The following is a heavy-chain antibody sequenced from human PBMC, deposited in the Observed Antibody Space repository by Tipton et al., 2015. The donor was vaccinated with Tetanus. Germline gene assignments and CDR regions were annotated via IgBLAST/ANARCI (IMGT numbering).Heavy chain of an antibody. Sequence: TLSLTCTVSGGSISSSSYYWGWIRQPPGKGLEWFGSMSYSGRTYYNPSLKSRVTISVDTSKNQFSLKLSSVTAADTAVYYCARIYDFWSGYYSDHWGQGTLVTVSS. D-gene: IGHD3-3*01. V-gene: IGHV4-39*01. CDR3: ARIYDFWSGYYSDH. CDR1: GGSISSSSYY. CDR2: MSYSGRT. J-gene: IGHJ4*02.